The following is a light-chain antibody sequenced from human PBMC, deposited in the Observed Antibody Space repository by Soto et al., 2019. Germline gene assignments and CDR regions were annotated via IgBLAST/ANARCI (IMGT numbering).Light chain of an antibody. CDR3: HQYHSPPQT. CDR1: QTMTRAY. J-gene: IGKJ2*01. CDR2: AAS. Sequence: VVSLSQGTLSISPGEAAPLVCRASQTMTRAYVAWYQQKPGQAPRLLIYAASYRATGISDKFSGSGSGTDFSLTISRLEPEDSAVYYCHQYHSPPQTFGQGSK. V-gene: IGKV3-20*01.